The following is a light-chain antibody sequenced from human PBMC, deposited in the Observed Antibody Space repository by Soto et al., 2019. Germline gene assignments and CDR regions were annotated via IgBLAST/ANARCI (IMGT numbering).Light chain of an antibody. CDR2: WSS. J-gene: IGKJ1*01. Sequence: DIVMTQSPDSLAVSLGERATINCKSSQSVLTNSNNKNCIAWYQQKPGQPPKLLIYWSSTRAFGVPDRFSGSGSGTDFTLTISSLQAEDVAVYFCQQYYSTPRTFGHGTKVDIK. V-gene: IGKV4-1*01. CDR1: QSVLTNSNNKNC. CDR3: QQYYSTPRT.